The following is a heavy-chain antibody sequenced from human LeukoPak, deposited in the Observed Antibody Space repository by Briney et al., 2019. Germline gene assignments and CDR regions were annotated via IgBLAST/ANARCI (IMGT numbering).Heavy chain of an antibody. Sequence: SETLSLTCTVSGGSISSGSYYWSWIRQPAGKGLEWIGRIYTSGSTNYNPSLKSRVTISVDTSKNQFPLKLSSVTAADTAVYYCARGAPDFDLWGRGTLVTVSS. CDR3: ARGAPDFDL. CDR1: GGSISSGSYY. J-gene: IGHJ2*01. V-gene: IGHV4-61*02. D-gene: IGHD3-16*01. CDR2: IYTSGST.